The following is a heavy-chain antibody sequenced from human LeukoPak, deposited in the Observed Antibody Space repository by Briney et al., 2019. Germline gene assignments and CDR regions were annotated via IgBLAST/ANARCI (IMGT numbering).Heavy chain of an antibody. CDR3: ATGYCSGGSCYTGDWFDP. Sequence: SVKVSCKASGGTFSSYAISWVRQAPGQGLEWMGGIIPIFGTANYAQKFQGRVTITADESTSTAYMELSSLRSEDTAVYYCATGYCSGGSCYTGDWFDPWGQGTLVTVSP. J-gene: IGHJ5*02. CDR2: IIPIFGTA. V-gene: IGHV1-69*13. CDR1: GGTFSSYA. D-gene: IGHD2-15*01.